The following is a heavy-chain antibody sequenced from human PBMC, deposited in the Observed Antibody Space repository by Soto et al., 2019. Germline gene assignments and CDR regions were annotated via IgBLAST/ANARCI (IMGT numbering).Heavy chain of an antibody. J-gene: IGHJ4*02. Sequence: QVQLVQSGTGVKKPGASVRVSCKSSGYTFTSYDINWVRQATGQVLEWMGWMNPNSGNTGYAQKFQGRVTMTRNTSISTAYMELSSLRSEDTAVYYCAREVTALGNDYWGQGTLVTVSS. V-gene: IGHV1-8*01. CDR3: AREVTALGNDY. CDR2: MNPNSGNT. D-gene: IGHD4-4*01. CDR1: GYTFTSYD.